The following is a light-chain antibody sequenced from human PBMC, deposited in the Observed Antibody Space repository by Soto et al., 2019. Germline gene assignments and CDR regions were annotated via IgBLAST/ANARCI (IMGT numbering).Light chain of an antibody. CDR3: SSYTSCSTDYV. CDR2: DVS. Sequence: QSALTQPASVSGSPGQSITISCTGTSSGVGGYNYVSWYQQHPGKAPKLMIYDVSNRPSGVSNRFSGSKSGNTACLTISGLQAEDEAAYYCSSYTSCSTDYVFGTGTKVTVL. V-gene: IGLV2-14*01. CDR1: SSGVGGYNY. J-gene: IGLJ1*01.